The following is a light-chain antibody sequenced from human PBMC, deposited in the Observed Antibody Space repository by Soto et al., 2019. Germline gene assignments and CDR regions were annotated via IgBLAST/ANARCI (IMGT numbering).Light chain of an antibody. CDR1: SSDLGAYKY. CDR3: SSYTNTSTLV. Sequence: QSVLTQPAGVSGSPGQSITISCAGTSSDLGAYKYVSWYQQHPDKAPKLILYEVSRRPSGVSNRFSGSKSGNTASLTISGLLAEDEADYSCSSYTNTSTLVFGTGTKVTVL. V-gene: IGLV2-14*03. J-gene: IGLJ1*01. CDR2: EVS.